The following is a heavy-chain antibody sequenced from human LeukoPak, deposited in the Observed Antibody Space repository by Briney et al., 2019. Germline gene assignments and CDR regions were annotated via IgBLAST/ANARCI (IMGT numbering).Heavy chain of an antibody. CDR3: ARDLHCSSTSCYEGDYYYYGMDV. V-gene: IGHV3-30*03. CDR1: GFTFSSYS. CDR2: ISYDGSNK. Sequence: PGGSLRLSCAASGFTFSSYSMNWVRRAPGKGLEWVAVISYDGSNKYYADSVKGRFTISRDNSKNTLYLQMNSLRAEDTAVYYCARDLHCSSTSCYEGDYYYYGMDVWGQGTTVTVSS. J-gene: IGHJ6*02. D-gene: IGHD2-2*01.